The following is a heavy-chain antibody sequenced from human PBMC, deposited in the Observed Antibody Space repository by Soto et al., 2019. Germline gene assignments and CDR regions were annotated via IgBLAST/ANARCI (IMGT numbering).Heavy chain of an antibody. Sequence: EASVEVSCKASGYSFTDYHIHWVRQAPGQGLEWLGRINPKSGGTSTAQKFQGWVTMTTDTSISTASMELTRLTSDDTAIYYCARGDSTDCSNGVCSFFYNHDMDVWG. CDR3: ARGDSTDCSNGVCSFFYNHDMDV. CDR2: INPKSGGT. V-gene: IGHV1-2*04. D-gene: IGHD2-8*01. CDR1: GYSFTDYH. J-gene: IGHJ6*02.